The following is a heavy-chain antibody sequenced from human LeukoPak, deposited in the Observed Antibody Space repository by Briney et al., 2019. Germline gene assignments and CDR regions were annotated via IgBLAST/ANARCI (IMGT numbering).Heavy chain of an antibody. CDR3: ARTSPIVGATGGAFDI. V-gene: IGHV1-69*02. D-gene: IGHD1-26*01. Sequence: SVKVSCKASGGTFSSYTISWVRQAPGQGLEWMGRIIPILGIANYAQKFQGRVTITADKSTSTAYMELSSLRSEDTALYYCARTSPIVGATGGAFDIWGQGTMVTVSS. CDR1: GGTFSSYT. CDR2: IIPILGIA. J-gene: IGHJ3*02.